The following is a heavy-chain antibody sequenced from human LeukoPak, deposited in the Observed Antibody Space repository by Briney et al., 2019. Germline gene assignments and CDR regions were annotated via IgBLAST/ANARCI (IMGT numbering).Heavy chain of an antibody. CDR2: IYSGGST. V-gene: IGHV3-66*01. CDR1: GFTVSSNY. Sequence: QPGGSLRLSCAASGFTVSSNYMSWVRQAPGKGLEWVSVIYSGGSTYYADSVKGRFAISRDNSKNTLYLQMNSLRAEDTAVYYCARYTRAAAAGLDYNWFDPWGQGTLVTVSS. CDR3: ARYTRAAAAGLDYNWFDP. D-gene: IGHD6-13*01. J-gene: IGHJ5*02.